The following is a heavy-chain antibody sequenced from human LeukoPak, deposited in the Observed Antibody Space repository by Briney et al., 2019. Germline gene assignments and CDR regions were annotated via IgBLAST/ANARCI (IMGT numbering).Heavy chain of an antibody. CDR1: GGSISSSSYY. J-gene: IGHJ4*02. Sequence: PSETLSLTCTVSGGSISSSSYYWGWIRQPPGKGLEWIGSIYYSGSTYYNPSLKSRVTISVDTSKNQFSLKLSSVTAADTAVYYCARRSSRVRGVTSPFDYWGQGTLVTVSS. CDR3: ARRSSRVRGVTSPFDY. D-gene: IGHD3-10*01. CDR2: IYYSGST. V-gene: IGHV4-39*01.